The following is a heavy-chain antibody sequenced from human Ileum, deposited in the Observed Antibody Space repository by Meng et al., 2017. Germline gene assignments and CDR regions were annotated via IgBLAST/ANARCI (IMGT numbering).Heavy chain of an antibody. V-gene: IGHV3-23*04. J-gene: IGHJ4*02. CDR2: ISNIDGSS. CDR3: AREGRDKPIDY. CDR1: GFTFSHYS. D-gene: IGHD1-14*01. Sequence: VHLGESGGGLLQPGGSLSFSCTASGFTFSHYSMSWVRQAPGKGLEWVSSISNIDGSSYYADSVKGRFTISRDNSKNTQYLQMNSLRAEDTAVFYCAREGRDKPIDYWGQGTLVTVSS.